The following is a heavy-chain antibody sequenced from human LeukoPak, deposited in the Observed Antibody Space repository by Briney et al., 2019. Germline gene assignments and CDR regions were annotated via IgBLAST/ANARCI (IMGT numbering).Heavy chain of an antibody. J-gene: IGHJ5*02. V-gene: IGHV1-18*01. Sequence: ASVKVSCKASGYTFTSYGISWVRQALGQGLEWMGWISAYNGYTNYAQKLQGRVTVTTDTSTSTAYMELRSLRSDDTAVYYCARDHPVILAAAGTNWFDPWGQGTLVTVSS. CDR3: ARDHPVILAAAGTNWFDP. D-gene: IGHD6-13*01. CDR2: ISAYNGYT. CDR1: GYTFTSYG.